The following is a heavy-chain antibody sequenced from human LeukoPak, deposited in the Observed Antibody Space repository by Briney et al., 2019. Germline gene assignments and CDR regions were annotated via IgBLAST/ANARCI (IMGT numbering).Heavy chain of an antibody. CDR1: GGSISSSSYY. CDR3: ARQLKTLGDSSGSP. J-gene: IGHJ5*02. D-gene: IGHD3-22*01. CDR2: IYYSGST. Sequence: PSETLSLTCTVSGGSISSSSYYWGWIRQPPGKGLEWIGSIYYSGSTYYNPSLRSRVTISVDTSKNQFSLKLSSVTAADTAVYYCARQLKTLGDSSGSPWGQGTLVTVSS. V-gene: IGHV4-39*01.